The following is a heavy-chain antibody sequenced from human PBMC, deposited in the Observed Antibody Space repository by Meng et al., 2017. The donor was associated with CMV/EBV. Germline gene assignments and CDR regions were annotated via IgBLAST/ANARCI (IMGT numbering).Heavy chain of an antibody. Sequence: CAASGFTFSNYAMYWVRQAPGKGLEWVAVTSYDGRTTFYADSVKGRFTISRDNSKNTLYLQMSSLRPADTAVYYCAREGHSNSRGLDYWGQGTLVTVSS. V-gene: IGHV3-30*04. CDR1: GFTFSNYA. CDR2: TSYDGRTT. CDR3: AREGHSNSRGLDY. J-gene: IGHJ4*02. D-gene: IGHD4-11*01.